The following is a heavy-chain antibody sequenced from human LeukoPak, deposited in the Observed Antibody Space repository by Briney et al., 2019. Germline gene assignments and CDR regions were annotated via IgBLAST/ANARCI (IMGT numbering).Heavy chain of an antibody. D-gene: IGHD2-21*01. CDR2: IFYTGDS. J-gene: IGHJ4*02. Sequence: PSETLSLTCTVSGVSTSSSYWSWIRQPPGKGLEWIGYIFYTGDSNHNPSFRSRVSISLDTSKDQISLKLSSVTAVDTAVYYCARHRFASPLDSWGQGTLVTVSS. V-gene: IGHV4-59*08. CDR1: GVSTSSSY. CDR3: ARHRFASPLDS.